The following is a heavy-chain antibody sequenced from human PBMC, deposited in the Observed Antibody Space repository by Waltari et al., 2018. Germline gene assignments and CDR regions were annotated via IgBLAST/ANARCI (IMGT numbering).Heavy chain of an antibody. J-gene: IGHJ5*02. CDR1: GFTFSSYG. CDR2: IWYDGSNK. Sequence: QVQLVESGGGVVQPGRSLRLSCAASGFTFSSYGMHWVRQAPGKGLEWVAVIWYDGSNKDYADSVKGRFTISRDNSKNTLYLQMNSLKAEDTAVYYCASLRGRDSNHWGQGTLVTVSS. CDR3: ASLRGRDSNH. D-gene: IGHD2-21*02. V-gene: IGHV3-33*01.